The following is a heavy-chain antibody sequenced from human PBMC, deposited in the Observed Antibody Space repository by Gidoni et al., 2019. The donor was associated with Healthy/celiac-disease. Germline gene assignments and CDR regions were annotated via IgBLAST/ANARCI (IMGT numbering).Heavy chain of an antibody. J-gene: IGHJ3*02. CDR1: GYSFTIYW. CDR2: SYPGDSDT. CDR3: ARPRQGNPPNDIPDAFDI. D-gene: IGHD1-1*01. Sequence: EVQLVQSGAAVKKPGESLKISCKGSGYSFTIYWIGWVRQMPGKGLEWMGISYPGDSDTRYSPSFQGQVTISADKSISTAYLQWSSLKASDTAMYYCARPRQGNPPNDIPDAFDIWGQGTMVTVSS. V-gene: IGHV5-51*01.